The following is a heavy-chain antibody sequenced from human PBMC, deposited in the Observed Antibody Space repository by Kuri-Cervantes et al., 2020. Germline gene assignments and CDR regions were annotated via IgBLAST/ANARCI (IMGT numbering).Heavy chain of an antibody. Sequence: GGSLRLSCTASGFTFSSYGMNWVRQAPGKGLEWVSSISSSGSYFYYADSVRGRFTISRDNAKNSLYLQMNSLRVEDTAVYYCATRGQLEGYYFDYWGQGTLVTVSS. J-gene: IGHJ4*02. CDR2: ISSSGSYF. CDR3: ATRGQLEGYYFDY. D-gene: IGHD6-6*01. V-gene: IGHV3-21*03. CDR1: GFTFSSYG.